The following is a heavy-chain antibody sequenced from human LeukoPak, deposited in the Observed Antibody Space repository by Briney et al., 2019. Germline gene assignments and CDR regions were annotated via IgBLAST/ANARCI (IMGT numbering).Heavy chain of an antibody. CDR2: ISYDGSNK. V-gene: IGHV3-30*03. D-gene: IGHD3-9*01. CDR1: GFTFSSYG. Sequence: GRSLRLSCAASGFTFSSYGMHWVRQAPGKGLEWVAVISYDGSNKYYADSVKGRFTISRDNSKNTLYLQMNSLRAEDTAVYYCVRVRGASRLTGDFDYWGQGTLVTVSS. J-gene: IGHJ4*02. CDR3: VRVRGASRLTGDFDY.